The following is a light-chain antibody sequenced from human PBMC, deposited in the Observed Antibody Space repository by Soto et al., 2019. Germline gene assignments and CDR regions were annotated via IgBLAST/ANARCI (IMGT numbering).Light chain of an antibody. V-gene: IGKV4-1*01. CDR2: WAS. J-gene: IGKJ2*01. CDR1: QSVLYSSNNKNY. Sequence: DIVLTQSPDSLAVSLGERATINCKSSQSVLYSSNNKNYLAWYQQKPGQPPKLLIYWASTRESGVPDRFSGIGSGTDFNLTISSLQVEDVAVYYCQQYYRIPPYTFGQGTKLEIK. CDR3: QQYYRIPPYT.